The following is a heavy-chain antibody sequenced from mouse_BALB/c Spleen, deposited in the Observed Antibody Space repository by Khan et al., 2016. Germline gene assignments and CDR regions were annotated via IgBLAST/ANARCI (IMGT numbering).Heavy chain of an antibody. Sequence: VELVESGGGLVQPGGSRKLSCAASGFTFSSFGMHWVRQAPEKGLEWVAYISSGSNTIYYADTVKGRFTVSRDNPKNTLFLQMTSLRSEDTAMYHCARTYDSYAMDYWGQGTSVTVSS. CDR1: GFTFSSFG. CDR2: ISSGSNTI. CDR3: ARTYDSYAMDY. V-gene: IGHV5-17*02. J-gene: IGHJ4*01.